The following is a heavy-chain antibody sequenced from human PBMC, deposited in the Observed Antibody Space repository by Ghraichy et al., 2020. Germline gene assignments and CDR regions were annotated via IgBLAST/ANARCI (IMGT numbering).Heavy chain of an antibody. J-gene: IGHJ1*01. V-gene: IGHV3-74*01. Sequence: GGSLRLSCAASGFTFSSYWMHWVRQAPGKGLVWVSRINSDGSSTSYADSVKGRFTISRDNAKNTLYLQMNSLRAEDTAVYYCARCDYDEWLYSPSEYFQHWGQGTLVTVSS. CDR1: GFTFSSYW. D-gene: IGHD3-3*01. CDR2: INSDGSST. CDR3: ARCDYDEWLYSPSEYFQH.